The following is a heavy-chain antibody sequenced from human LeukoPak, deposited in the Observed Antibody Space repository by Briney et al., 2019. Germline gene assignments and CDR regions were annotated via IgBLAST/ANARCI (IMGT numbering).Heavy chain of an antibody. CDR3: ARGTWTWYEVTTEEPNFDY. Sequence: SVKVSCRASGGTFSSYTISWVRQAPGQGLEWMGRIIPILGIANYAQKFQGRVTITADKSTSTAYMELSSLRSEDTAVYYCARGTWTWYEVTTEEPNFDYWGQGTLVTVSS. CDR1: GGTFSSYT. V-gene: IGHV1-69*02. D-gene: IGHD4-17*01. CDR2: IIPILGIA. J-gene: IGHJ4*02.